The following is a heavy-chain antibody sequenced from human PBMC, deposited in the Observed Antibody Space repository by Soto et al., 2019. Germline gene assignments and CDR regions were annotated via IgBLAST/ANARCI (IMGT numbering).Heavy chain of an antibody. Sequence: QLQLQESGPGLVKPSETLSLTCTVSGGSISSSSYYWGWIRQPPGKGLEWIGSIYYSGSTYYNPSLESRVTISVDTSKNQFSLKLSSVTAADTAVYYCARHWTALLWFGERISDWFDPWGQGTLVTVSS. D-gene: IGHD3-10*01. CDR1: GGSISSSSYY. CDR3: ARHWTALLWFGERISDWFDP. V-gene: IGHV4-39*01. J-gene: IGHJ5*02. CDR2: IYYSGST.